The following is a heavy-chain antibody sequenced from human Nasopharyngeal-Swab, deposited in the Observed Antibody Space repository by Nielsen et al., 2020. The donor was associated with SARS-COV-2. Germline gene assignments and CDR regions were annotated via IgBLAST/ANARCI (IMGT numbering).Heavy chain of an antibody. CDR2: IWYDGSNK. V-gene: IGHV3-33*01. CDR3: AREPWLLLRGDAFDI. CDR1: GFTFSSYG. J-gene: IGHJ3*02. D-gene: IGHD3-22*01. Sequence: GESLKISCAASGFTFSSYGMHWVRQAPGKGLEWVAVIWYDGSNKYYADSVKGRFTISRDNSKNTLYLQMNSLRAEDTAVYYCAREPWLLLRGDAFDIWGQGTMVTVSS.